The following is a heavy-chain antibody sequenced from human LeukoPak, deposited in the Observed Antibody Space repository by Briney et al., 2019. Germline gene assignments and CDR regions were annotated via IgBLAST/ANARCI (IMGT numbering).Heavy chain of an antibody. CDR2: IKQDGSEK. Sequence: PGGSLRLSCAASGFTFSSYWMSWVRQAPGEGLEWVANIKQDGSEKYNVDSVKGRFTISRDNAKNSLCLQMNSLRAEDTAVYYCARWGYCSSTSCRGGFQHWGQGTLVTVSS. CDR1: GFTFSSYW. D-gene: IGHD2-2*01. V-gene: IGHV3-7*01. J-gene: IGHJ1*01. CDR3: ARWGYCSSTSCRGGFQH.